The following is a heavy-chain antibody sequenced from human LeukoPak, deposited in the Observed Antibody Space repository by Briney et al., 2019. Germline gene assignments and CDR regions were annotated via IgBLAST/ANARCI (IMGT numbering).Heavy chain of an antibody. CDR2: ISSSSSYI. J-gene: IGHJ4*02. D-gene: IGHD3-10*01. CDR1: GFTFSSYS. Sequence: PRGSLRLSCAASGFTFSSYSMNWVRQAPGKGLEWVSSISSSSSYIYYADSVKGRFTISRDNAKNSLYLQMNSLRAEDTAVYYCARDNKDYYGSGSYLLDYWGQGTLVTVSS. V-gene: IGHV3-21*01. CDR3: ARDNKDYYGSGSYLLDY.